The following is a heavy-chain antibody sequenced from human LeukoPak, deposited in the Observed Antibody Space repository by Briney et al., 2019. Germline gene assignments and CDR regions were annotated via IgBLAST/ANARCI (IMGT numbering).Heavy chain of an antibody. J-gene: IGHJ3*02. CDR2: INGDGDGK. CDR1: GFSFRRFW. Sequence: GGSLRLSCAGSGFSFRRFWMTWVRQAPGRGLEWVANINGDGDGKRYADSVKDRFTISRDNARSLVFLQIHSLRDEDTTLYYCARDSSPDSATTYYDALDMWGQGTMVTVSS. CDR3: ARDSSPDSATTYYDALDM. V-gene: IGHV3-7*01. D-gene: IGHD1-1*01.